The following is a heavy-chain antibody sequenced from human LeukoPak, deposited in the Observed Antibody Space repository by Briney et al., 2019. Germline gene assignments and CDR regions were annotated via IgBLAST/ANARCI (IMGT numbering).Heavy chain of an antibody. Sequence: SETLSLTCAVYGGSFSGYYWSWIRQPPGKGLEWTGEINHSGSTNYNPSLKSRVTISVDTSKNQFSLKLSSVTAADTAVYYCARGCELGAISWFDPWGQGTLVTVSS. V-gene: IGHV4-34*01. CDR2: INHSGST. D-gene: IGHD7-27*01. CDR1: GGSFSGYY. CDR3: ARGCELGAISWFDP. J-gene: IGHJ5*02.